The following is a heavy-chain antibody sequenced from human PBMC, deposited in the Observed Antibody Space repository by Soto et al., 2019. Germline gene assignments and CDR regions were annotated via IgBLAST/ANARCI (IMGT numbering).Heavy chain of an antibody. Sequence: GGSLRLSCAASGFTFSTYAMSWVRQAPGKGLEWVSSISESGGSTYDADSVKGRFTISRDNSKNTLYLQMNSLRAEDTAVYYCARPRPSSGWMYGMDVWGQGTTVTVSS. D-gene: IGHD6-19*01. V-gene: IGHV3-23*01. CDR1: GFTFSTYA. CDR3: ARPRPSSGWMYGMDV. J-gene: IGHJ6*02. CDR2: ISESGGST.